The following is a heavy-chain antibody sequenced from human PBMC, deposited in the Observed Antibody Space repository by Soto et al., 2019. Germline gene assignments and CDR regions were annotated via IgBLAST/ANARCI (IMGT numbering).Heavy chain of an antibody. J-gene: IGHJ4*02. Sequence: EVQLVESGGGLVQPGGSLRLSCATAGFTFSSHWMFWVRQAPGKGLEWVANINQDGSKKYYVDSVKGRFTISRDNGKTSLFLQMTTLRAEDTAVYYCAEGTTGWGQGTLVTVSS. D-gene: IGHD3-10*01. CDR2: INQDGSKK. CDR1: GFTFSSHW. CDR3: AEGTTG. V-gene: IGHV3-7*03.